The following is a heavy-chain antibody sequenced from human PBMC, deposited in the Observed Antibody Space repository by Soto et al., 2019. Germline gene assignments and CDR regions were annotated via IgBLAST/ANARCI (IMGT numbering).Heavy chain of an antibody. J-gene: IGHJ4*02. V-gene: IGHV4-59*01. CDR2: IYYSGST. CDR3: ARDSRTAFGGVIGLDY. Sequence: SETLSLTCTVSGGSISSYYWSWIRQPPGKGLEWVGYIYYSGSTNYNPSLKSRVTISVDTSKNQFSLKLSSVTAADTAVYYCARDSRTAFGGVIGLDYWGQGTLVTVSS. D-gene: IGHD3-16*02. CDR1: GGSISSYY.